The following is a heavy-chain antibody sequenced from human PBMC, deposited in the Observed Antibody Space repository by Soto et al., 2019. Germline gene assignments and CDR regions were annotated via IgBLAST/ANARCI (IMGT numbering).Heavy chain of an antibody. Sequence: QVQLVQSGAEVKNPGASVKVSCKASGYIFTSYGISWVRQAPGQGLEWMGWSSAHNGDTKYAQMFQGRVTMTTDTSTSTAYMELRNLRSDDTALYYCAREYSYDILPAYPLNYAFDIWGQGTMVTVSS. D-gene: IGHD3-9*01. CDR3: AREYSYDILPAYPLNYAFDI. CDR2: SSAHNGDT. V-gene: IGHV1-18*01. J-gene: IGHJ3*02. CDR1: GYIFTSYG.